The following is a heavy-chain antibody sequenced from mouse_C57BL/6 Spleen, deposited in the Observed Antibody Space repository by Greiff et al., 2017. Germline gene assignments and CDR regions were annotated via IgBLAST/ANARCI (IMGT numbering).Heavy chain of an antibody. CDR1: GYTFTSYW. CDR2: IDPSDSYT. D-gene: IGHD2-1*01. J-gene: IGHJ2*01. CDR3: ARDDYGNYSY. V-gene: IGHV1-59*01. Sequence: QVQLQQPGAELVRPGTSVKLSCKASGYTFTSYWMHWVKQRPGQGLEWIGVIDPSDSYTNYNQKFKGKATLTVDTSSSTAYMQLSSLTSEDSAVYCCARDDYGNYSYWGQGTTLTVSS.